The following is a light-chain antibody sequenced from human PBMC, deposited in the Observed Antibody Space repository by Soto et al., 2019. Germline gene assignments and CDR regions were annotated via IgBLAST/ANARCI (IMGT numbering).Light chain of an antibody. J-gene: IGLJ2*01. V-gene: IGLV2-14*01. CDR3: SSYTSSSTPL. CDR1: SSDVGGYNY. Sequence: QSVLTQPASVSGSPGQSITISCTGTSSDVGGYNYVSWYQQHPGKASRLMIYEVSNRPSGVSNRFSGSKSGNTASLTISGLQAEDEADYYCSSYTSSSTPLFGGGTQLTVL. CDR2: EVS.